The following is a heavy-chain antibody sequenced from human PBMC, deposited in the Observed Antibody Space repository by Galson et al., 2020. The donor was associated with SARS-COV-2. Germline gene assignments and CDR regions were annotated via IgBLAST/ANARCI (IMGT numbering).Heavy chain of an antibody. CDR3: ARGFYYDTSGYYYPFDY. D-gene: IGHD3-22*01. CDR1: GGSFSSYY. V-gene: IGHV4-34*01. J-gene: IGHJ4*02. Sequence: SETLSLTCAVYGGSFSSYYWSWIRQSPGKGLEWIGEITHSGSTNFNPSLKSRVTISRDPSKRQVSLRLTSVTAADTAVYYCARGFYYDTSGYYYPFDYWGPGTLFSVSS. CDR2: ITHSGST.